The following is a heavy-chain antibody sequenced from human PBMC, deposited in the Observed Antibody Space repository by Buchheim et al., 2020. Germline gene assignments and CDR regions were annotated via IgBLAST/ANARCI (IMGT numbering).Heavy chain of an antibody. D-gene: IGHD1-26*01. V-gene: IGHV3-30*04. J-gene: IGHJ6*02. CDR1: GFTFSSYA. CDR2: ISYDGSNK. Sequence: QVQLVESGGGVVQPGRSLRLSCAASGFTFSSYAMHWVRQAPGKGLEWVAVISYDGSNKYYADSVKGRFTISRDNSKNTLYLQMNSLRAEDTAVYYCARDRSSGSYYYYGMDVWGQGTT. CDR3: ARDRSSGSYYYYGMDV.